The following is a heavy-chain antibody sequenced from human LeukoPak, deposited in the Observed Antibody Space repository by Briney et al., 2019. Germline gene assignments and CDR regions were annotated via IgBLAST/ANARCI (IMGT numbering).Heavy chain of an antibody. Sequence: SETLSLTCTVSGVSISSYYWSWIRQPPGKGLEWVGYIYYTGTTNYNPSLKSRITMSVDTSKNQFSLKLSSVTAADTAVYYCARDRGGVPAAKGAYYFDYWGQGTLVTVSS. J-gene: IGHJ4*02. CDR3: ARDRGGVPAAKGAYYFDY. CDR1: GVSISSYY. D-gene: IGHD2-2*01. V-gene: IGHV4-59*12. CDR2: IYYTGTT.